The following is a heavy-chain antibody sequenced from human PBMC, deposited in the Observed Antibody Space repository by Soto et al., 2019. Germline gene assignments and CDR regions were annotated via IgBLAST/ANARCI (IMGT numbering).Heavy chain of an antibody. D-gene: IGHD1-7*01. CDR2: IKSKTDGGTT. Sequence: EVQLVESGGGLVKPGGSLRLSCAASGFTFSNAWMSWVRQAPGKGLEWVGRIKSKTDGGTTDYAAPVKGRFTISRDYSKNTLHLQRHSLKTEDTAVYYCTSRRELHDYYYYMDVWGKGTTVTVSS. CDR1: GFTFSNAW. CDR3: TSRRELHDYYYYMDV. V-gene: IGHV3-15*01. J-gene: IGHJ6*03.